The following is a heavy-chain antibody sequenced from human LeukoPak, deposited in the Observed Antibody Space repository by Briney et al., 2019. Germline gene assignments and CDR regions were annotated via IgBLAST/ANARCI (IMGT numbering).Heavy chain of an antibody. CDR2: ISGSGGTT. CDR1: GFTFSSYA. CDR3: AKDFARPERFGSCSEYFQH. Sequence: GGSLRLSCTASGFTFSSYAMSWVRQAPRKGLEWVSAISGSGGTTYYADSVKGRFTISRDNSKNTLYLQMNSLRAEDTAVYYCAKDFARPERFGSCSEYFQHWGQGTLATVSS. V-gene: IGHV3-23*01. J-gene: IGHJ1*01. D-gene: IGHD2-15*01.